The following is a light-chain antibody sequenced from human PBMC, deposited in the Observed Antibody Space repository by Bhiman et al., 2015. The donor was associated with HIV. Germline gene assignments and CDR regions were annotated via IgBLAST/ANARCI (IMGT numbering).Light chain of an antibody. J-gene: IGLJ3*02. CDR3: LSADSSATYGV. V-gene: IGLV3-1*01. CDR2: QDN. Sequence: SYELTQPPSVSVSPGQTASITCSGDRLVDRYVCWYQQRPGQSPLLVIYQDNKRPSGVPERFSGSNSGNTATLTISGTQAMDEADYYCLSADSSATYGVFGGGTKLTVL. CDR1: RLVDRY.